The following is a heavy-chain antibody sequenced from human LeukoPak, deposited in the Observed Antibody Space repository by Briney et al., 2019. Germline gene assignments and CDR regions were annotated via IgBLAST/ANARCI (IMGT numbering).Heavy chain of an antibody. CDR2: IYSSGMT. Sequence: GGSLRLSCAASGFTVSSNYMSWVRQAPGKGLEWVSVIYSSGMTYYADSVKGRFTISRDNSKNTLYLQMNSLRAEDTAVYYCAKDWYDYGDYDAFDIWGQGTMVTVSS. CDR1: GFTVSSNY. V-gene: IGHV3-53*01. J-gene: IGHJ3*02. CDR3: AKDWYDYGDYDAFDI. D-gene: IGHD4-17*01.